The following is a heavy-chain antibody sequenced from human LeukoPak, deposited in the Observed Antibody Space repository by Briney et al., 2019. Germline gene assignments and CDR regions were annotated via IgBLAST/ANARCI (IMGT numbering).Heavy chain of an antibody. D-gene: IGHD2-2*01. Sequence: PGRSLRLSCAASGFTFSSYGMHWVRQAPGKGLEWVAVISYDGSNKYYADSVKGRFTISRDNAKNSLYLQMNSLRAEDTAVYYCAREDIVVVPGYDCWGQGTLVTISS. J-gene: IGHJ4*02. V-gene: IGHV3-30*03. CDR3: AREDIVVVPGYDC. CDR2: ISYDGSNK. CDR1: GFTFSSYG.